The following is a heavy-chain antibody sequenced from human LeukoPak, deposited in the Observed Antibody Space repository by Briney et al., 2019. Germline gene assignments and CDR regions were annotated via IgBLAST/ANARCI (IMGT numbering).Heavy chain of an antibody. CDR2: IYYSGST. J-gene: IGHJ4*02. CDR1: GGSISSSSYY. V-gene: IGHV4-39*07. CDR3: ARDLDTAMVTPGY. Sequence: SETLSLTCTVSGGSISSSSYYWGWIRQPPGKGLEWIGSIYYSGSTYYNPSLKSRVTISVDTSKNQFSLKLSSVTAADTAVYYCARDLDTAMVTPGYWGQGTLVTVSS. D-gene: IGHD5-18*01.